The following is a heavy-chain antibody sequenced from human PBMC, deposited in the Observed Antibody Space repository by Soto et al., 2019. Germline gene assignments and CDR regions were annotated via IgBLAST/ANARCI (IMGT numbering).Heavy chain of an antibody. Sequence: GGSLRLSCAASGFTFSSYSMNWVRQAPGKGLEWVAYISSNGSTKYYADSVKGRFTISRDNSKNTLFLQMNSVRAEDTAVYYCAKGGDSSGYPYLDYWGQGTPVTAPQ. CDR2: ISSNGSTK. CDR1: GFTFSSYS. D-gene: IGHD3-22*01. J-gene: IGHJ4*02. V-gene: IGHV3-48*04. CDR3: AKGGDSSGYPYLDY.